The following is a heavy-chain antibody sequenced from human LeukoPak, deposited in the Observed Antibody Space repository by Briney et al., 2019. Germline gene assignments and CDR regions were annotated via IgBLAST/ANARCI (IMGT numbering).Heavy chain of an antibody. CDR2: IYYSGST. CDR1: GGSISSYY. CDR3: ARLGAIVVVIKIDY. J-gene: IGHJ4*02. V-gene: IGHV4-59*01. D-gene: IGHD3-22*01. Sequence: SETLSLTCTVSGGSISSYYWSWIRQPPGKGLEWIGYIYYSGSTNYNPSLKSRVTISVDTSKNQFSLKLSSVTAADTAVYYCARLGAIVVVIKIDYWGQGTLVTVSS.